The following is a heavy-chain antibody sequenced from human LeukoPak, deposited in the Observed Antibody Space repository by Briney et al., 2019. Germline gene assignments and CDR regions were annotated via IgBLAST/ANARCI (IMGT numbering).Heavy chain of an antibody. J-gene: IGHJ4*02. CDR2: IYSGGTT. Sequence: GGSLRLSCAASGFRVNSHYMNWVRQAPGKGLEWVSVIYSGGTTYYADSVQGRFTISRDNSKNTLFLQMNSLRAEDTAMYYCARVGSGWGEIDYWGQGTLVTVSS. V-gene: IGHV3-66*01. CDR3: ARVGSGWGEIDY. CDR1: GFRVNSHY. D-gene: IGHD6-19*01.